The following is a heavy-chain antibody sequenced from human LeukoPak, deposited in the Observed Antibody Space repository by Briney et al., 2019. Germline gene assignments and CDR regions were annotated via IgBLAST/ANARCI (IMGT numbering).Heavy chain of an antibody. CDR2: IIPIFGTA. V-gene: IGHV1-69*13. J-gene: IGHJ4*02. Sequence: ASVEVSCKASGGTFSSYAISWVRQAPGQGLEWMGGIIPIFGTANYAQKFQGRVTITADESTSTAYMELSSLRSEDTAVYYCASGYCSSTSCYGSFDYWGQGTLVTVSS. D-gene: IGHD2-2*03. CDR3: ASGYCSSTSCYGSFDY. CDR1: GGTFSSYA.